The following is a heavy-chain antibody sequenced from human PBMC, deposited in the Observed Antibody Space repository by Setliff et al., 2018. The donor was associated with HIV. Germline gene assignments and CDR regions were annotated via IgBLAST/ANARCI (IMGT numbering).Heavy chain of an antibody. D-gene: IGHD3-22*01. Sequence: GASVKVSCKASGGTFSTHAINWVRQAPGQGLEWMAWISTQNGNTEFAQKFHHRVSMTADRSSNIAYMELRSLTFEDTAIYYCARDGRFDYDSSGYAGPEFDQGGQGTLVTVSS. CDR2: ISTQNGNT. V-gene: IGHV1-18*01. CDR3: ARDGRFDYDSSGYAGPEFDQ. J-gene: IGHJ4*02. CDR1: GGTFSTHA.